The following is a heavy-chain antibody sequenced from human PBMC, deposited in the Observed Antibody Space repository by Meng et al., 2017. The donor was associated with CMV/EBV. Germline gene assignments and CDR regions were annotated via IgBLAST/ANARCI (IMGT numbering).Heavy chain of an antibody. J-gene: IGHJ6*02. D-gene: IGHD3-3*01. V-gene: IGHV4-59*12. CDR2: IYYSGST. Sequence: ESLKISCTVSGGSISSYYWSWIRQPPGKGLEWIGYIYYSGSTNYNPSLKSRVTISVDTSKNQFSLKLSSVTAADTAVYYCARRNGVPRVFWSYYGMDVWGQGTTVTVSS. CDR3: ARRNGVPRVFWSYYGMDV. CDR1: GGSISSYY.